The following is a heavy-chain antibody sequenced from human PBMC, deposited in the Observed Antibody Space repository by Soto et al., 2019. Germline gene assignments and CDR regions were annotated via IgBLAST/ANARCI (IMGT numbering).Heavy chain of an antibody. CDR2: IYSGGDT. J-gene: IGHJ4*02. D-gene: IGHD2-2*01. CDR1: GFSVSISY. CDR3: AKRKYCSSTTCFEY. Sequence: DVQVVESGGTLVQPGGSLRLSYAASGFSVSISYMSWVRQAPGKGLEWVSIIYSGGDTYYADSVKGRFTLSRDNLKNTVYLQMSSLRAEDTATYYCAKRKYCSSTTCFEYWGQGTLVTVSS. V-gene: IGHV3-66*01.